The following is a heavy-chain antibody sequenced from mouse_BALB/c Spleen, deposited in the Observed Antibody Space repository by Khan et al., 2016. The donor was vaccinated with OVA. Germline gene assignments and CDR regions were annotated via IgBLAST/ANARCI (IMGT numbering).Heavy chain of an antibody. CDR2: INPTSGYT. J-gene: IGHJ2*01. Sequence: QVQLQQSGAELAKPGASVKMSCKASGYTFTSYWMHWIKQRPGQGLEWIGYINPTSGYTDYNQKFKDKATLTAEKSSSTAYMQLNSLTSDDSAVYYCARDRIDYGGQGTTLTVSS. V-gene: IGHV1-7*01. CDR1: GYTFTSYW. CDR3: ARDRIDY.